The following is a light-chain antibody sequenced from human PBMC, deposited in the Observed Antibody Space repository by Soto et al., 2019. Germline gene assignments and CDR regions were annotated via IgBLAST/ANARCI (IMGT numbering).Light chain of an antibody. CDR3: NSYTSSSTWG. J-gene: IGLJ3*02. CDR2: EVS. Sequence: QSALTQPASVSGSPGQSFTISCTGTSSDVGGHNYVSWYQQHPGKAPKLMIYEVSNRPSGVSNRFSGSKSGNTASLTISGLQAEDEADYYCNSYTSSSTWGFGGGTKLTVL. CDR1: SSDVGGHNY. V-gene: IGLV2-14*01.